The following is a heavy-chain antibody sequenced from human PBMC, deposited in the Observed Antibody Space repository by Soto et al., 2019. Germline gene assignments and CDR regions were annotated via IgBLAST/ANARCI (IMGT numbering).Heavy chain of an antibody. CDR1: GFTFSSYG. D-gene: IGHD4-4*01. Sequence: GGSLRLSCEASGFTFSSYGMHWVRQAPGKGLECVAVISYDGSNKYYADYVKGRFSISLDKSTNTLXLQMKSLRDEETVVYYCANRPVTACYWGQGTLVTV. CDR3: ANRPVTACY. V-gene: IGHV3-30*18. CDR2: ISYDGSNK. J-gene: IGHJ4*02.